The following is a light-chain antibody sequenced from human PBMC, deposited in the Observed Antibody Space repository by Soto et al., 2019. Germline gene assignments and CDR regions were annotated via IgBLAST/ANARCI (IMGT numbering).Light chain of an antibody. V-gene: IGKV3-20*01. CDR3: QQYVTSQLT. Sequence: DIVLTQSPGTLFLSPGERATLSCRASQSVTYGYLAWYQLKPGQAPRLLIFGASIRATGLPDRFSGSGSGTDFTLSISRLETEDSAVYYCQQYVTSQLTFGGGTKVEIK. J-gene: IGKJ4*01. CDR2: GAS. CDR1: QSVTYGY.